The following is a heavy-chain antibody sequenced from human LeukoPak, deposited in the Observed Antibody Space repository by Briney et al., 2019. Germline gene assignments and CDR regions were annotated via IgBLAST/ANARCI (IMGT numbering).Heavy chain of an antibody. CDR1: GGTFSSYA. J-gene: IGHJ4*02. V-gene: IGHV1-69*04. CDR2: IIPILGIA. Sequence: GASVKVSCKASGGTFSSYAISWVRQAPGQGLEWMGRIIPILGIADYAQKFQGRVTITADKSTSTAYMELSSLRSEDTAVYYCASGPPPTLVDWGQGTLVTVSS. CDR3: ASGPPPTLVD. D-gene: IGHD6-6*01.